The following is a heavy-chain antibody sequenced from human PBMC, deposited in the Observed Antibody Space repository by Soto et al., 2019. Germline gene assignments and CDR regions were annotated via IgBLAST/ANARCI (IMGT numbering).Heavy chain of an antibody. V-gene: IGHV4-31*03. CDR3: ARLRIATNNYKWFDP. CDR1: GAALNSGNYY. J-gene: IGHJ5*02. CDR2: IYVTGTV. D-gene: IGHD2-21*01. Sequence: TLSLTCSVSGAALNSGNYYWSWIRQVPGKGLEWIGHIYVTGTVDYNPSLRDRITISQDTSERQFSLNLRLVTAADTAVYYCARLRIATNNYKWFDPWGQGTLVTVSS.